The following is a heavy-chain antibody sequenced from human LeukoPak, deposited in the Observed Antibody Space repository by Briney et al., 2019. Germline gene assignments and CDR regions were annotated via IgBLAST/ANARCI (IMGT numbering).Heavy chain of an antibody. Sequence: GASVKVSCKASGYTFTGYHMHWVRQAPGQGLEWMGWINPNSGGTNYAQKFQGRVTMTRDTSISTAYMELSRLRSDDTAVYYCARVRHYYDSRKFDYWGQGTLVTVSS. V-gene: IGHV1-2*02. D-gene: IGHD3-22*01. CDR1: GYTFTGYH. J-gene: IGHJ4*02. CDR3: ARVRHYYDSRKFDY. CDR2: INPNSGGT.